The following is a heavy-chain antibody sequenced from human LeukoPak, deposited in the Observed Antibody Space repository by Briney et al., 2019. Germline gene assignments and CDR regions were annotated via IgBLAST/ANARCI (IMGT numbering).Heavy chain of an antibody. CDR2: MTYSDTTV. CDR3: ARVLSGTPFDYYLYMDV. V-gene: IGHV3-48*03. J-gene: IGHJ6*03. CDR1: GLPFSSFH. D-gene: IGHD1-26*01. Sequence: PGGSLRLSCVASGLPFSSFHVNWVRQVPGKGLEWLALMTYSDTTVEYADSIQGRFTISRDAATKTVYLQMNSLRAEDTATYYCARVLSGTPFDYYLYMDVWGKGTTVIVSS.